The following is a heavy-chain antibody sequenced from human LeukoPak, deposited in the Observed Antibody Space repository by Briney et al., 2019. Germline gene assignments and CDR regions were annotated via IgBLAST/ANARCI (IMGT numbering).Heavy chain of an antibody. V-gene: IGHV5-51*01. J-gene: IGHJ4*02. CDR2: IYPGDSDT. CDR1: GYSFTSYW. Sequence: GESLKISCKGSGYSFTSYWIGWVRQMPGKGLEWMGIIYPGDSDTRYSPSFQGQVTISADKSISTAYLQWSSLEASDTAMYYCASNLEGIAAAGSHFDYWGQGTLVTVSS. D-gene: IGHD6-13*01. CDR3: ASNLEGIAAAGSHFDY.